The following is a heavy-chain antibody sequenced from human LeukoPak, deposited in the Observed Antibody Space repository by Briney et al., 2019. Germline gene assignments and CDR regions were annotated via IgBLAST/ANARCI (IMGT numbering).Heavy chain of an antibody. Sequence: GGSLRLSCAASGFTFRTYAMSWVRQAPGKGLEWVSAIRGNGRNTYYADSVKGRCTISRDNSKNTLYLQMNSLRVEDTAVYYCARDSPRPPTYYYDSSDFWGQGTLVTVSS. CDR1: GFTFRTYA. CDR2: IRGNGRNT. J-gene: IGHJ4*02. CDR3: ARDSPRPPTYYYDSSDF. V-gene: IGHV3-23*01. D-gene: IGHD3-22*01.